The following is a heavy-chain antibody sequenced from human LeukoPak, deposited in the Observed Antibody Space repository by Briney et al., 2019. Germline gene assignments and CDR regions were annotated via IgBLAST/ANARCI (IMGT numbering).Heavy chain of an antibody. CDR1: GFTFSNAW. CDR3: ARGGDDYVWGSYRPLDY. CDR2: IKSKTDGGTT. J-gene: IGHJ4*02. Sequence: GGSLRLSCAASGFTFSNAWMNWVRQAPGKGLEWVGRIKSKTDGGTTDYAAPVKGRFTISRDDSKNTLYLQMNSLRAEDTAVYYCARGGDDYVWGSYRPLDYWGQGTLVTVSS. V-gene: IGHV3-15*01. D-gene: IGHD3-16*02.